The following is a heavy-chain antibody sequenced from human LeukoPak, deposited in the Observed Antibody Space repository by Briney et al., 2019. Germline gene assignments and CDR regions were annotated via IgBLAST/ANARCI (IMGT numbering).Heavy chain of an antibody. J-gene: IGHJ4*02. D-gene: IGHD4-17*01. V-gene: IGHV4-30-2*05. Sequence: PSETLSLTCAVSGGSISSGGYSWSWIRQPPGKGLEWIGYIYHSGSTYYNPSLKSRVSISVDTSKNQFSLKLSSVTAADTAVYYCASPPLYGDYEGWGQGTLVTVSS. CDR2: IYHSGST. CDR1: GGSISSGGYS. CDR3: ASPPLYGDYEG.